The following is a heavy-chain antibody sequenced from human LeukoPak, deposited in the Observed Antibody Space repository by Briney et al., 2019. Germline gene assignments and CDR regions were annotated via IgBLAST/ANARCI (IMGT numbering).Heavy chain of an antibody. V-gene: IGHV4-61*08. Sequence: PSETLSLTCAVSGGSISSGGYSWSWIRQPPGKGLEWIGYIYYSGSTNYNPSLKSRVTISVDTSKNQFSLKLSSVTAADTAVYYCARDSSGRTFDYWGQGTLVTVSS. D-gene: IGHD6-19*01. CDR1: GGSISSGGYS. J-gene: IGHJ4*02. CDR3: ARDSSGRTFDY. CDR2: IYYSGST.